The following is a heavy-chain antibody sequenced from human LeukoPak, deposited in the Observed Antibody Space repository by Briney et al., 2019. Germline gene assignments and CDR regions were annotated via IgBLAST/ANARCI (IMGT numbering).Heavy chain of an antibody. V-gene: IGHV3-48*01. Sequence: GGPLELSCAASGFTSSSYSLNWVGRAPGRGLEWISYIGIDSGNTNYADSVKGRFTISGDKAKNSLYLQMNSLGVEDTAVYYCARDYKYAFDNWGQGTLVTVSS. CDR2: IGIDSGNT. D-gene: IGHD5-24*01. CDR3: ARDYKYAFDN. J-gene: IGHJ4*02. CDR1: GFTSSSYS.